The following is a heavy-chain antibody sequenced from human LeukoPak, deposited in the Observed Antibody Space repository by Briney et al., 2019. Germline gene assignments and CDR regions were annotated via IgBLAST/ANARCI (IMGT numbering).Heavy chain of an antibody. CDR1: GGSINSYY. D-gene: IGHD5-18*01. CDR2: IYYSGST. J-gene: IGHJ4*02. Sequence: KPSETLSLTCTVSGGSINSYYWSWIRQPPGKGLEWIGYIYYSGSTNYNPSLKSRVTISVDTSKNQFSLKLSSVTAADTAVYYCARSLQLWNSNYFDYWGQGTLVTVSS. CDR3: ARSLQLWNSNYFDY. V-gene: IGHV4-59*01.